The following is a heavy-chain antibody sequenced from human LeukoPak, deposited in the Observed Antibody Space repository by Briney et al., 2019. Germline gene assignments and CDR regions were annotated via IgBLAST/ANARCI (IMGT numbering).Heavy chain of an antibody. Sequence: GGSLRLSCGASGLNFSGYAMSWVRQAPGKGLQWVSAISGATYRTYYADSVRGRFTISRDISKNTLYLQMNNLRAEDTAIYYCAKDTFVELSYLHHWGQGTLVTVSS. CDR1: GLNFSGYA. V-gene: IGHV3-23*01. D-gene: IGHD1-26*01. J-gene: IGHJ4*02. CDR3: AKDTFVELSYLHH. CDR2: ISGATYRT.